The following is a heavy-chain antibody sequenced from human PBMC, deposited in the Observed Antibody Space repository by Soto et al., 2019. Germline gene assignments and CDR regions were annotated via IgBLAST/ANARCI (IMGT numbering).Heavy chain of an antibody. CDR2: ISSSSSYI. CDR3: ARDHDYDFWSGYYRDAFDI. D-gene: IGHD3-3*01. V-gene: IGHV3-21*01. CDR1: GFTFSSYS. Sequence: VQLVESGGGLVKPGGSLRLSCAASGFTFSSYSMNWVRQAPGKGLEWVSSISSSSSYIYYADSVKGRFTISRDNAKNSLYLQMNSLRAEDTAVYYCARDHDYDFWSGYYRDAFDIWGQGTMVTVSS. J-gene: IGHJ3*02.